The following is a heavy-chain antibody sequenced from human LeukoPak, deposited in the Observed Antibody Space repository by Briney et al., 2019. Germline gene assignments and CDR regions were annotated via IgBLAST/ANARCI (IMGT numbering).Heavy chain of an antibody. D-gene: IGHD2-2*01. J-gene: IGHJ4*02. CDR3: ARICSSTDCLIPD. Sequence: AGGSLRLSRAAPGFTFSRHWMHWVRQAPGKGLVWISRINSDASDTNYADFVKGRFTISRDNAKNTVYLQINSLRDEDTAVYYCARICSSTDCLIPDWGQGTLVTVSS. V-gene: IGHV3-74*01. CDR1: GFTFSRHW. CDR2: INSDASDT.